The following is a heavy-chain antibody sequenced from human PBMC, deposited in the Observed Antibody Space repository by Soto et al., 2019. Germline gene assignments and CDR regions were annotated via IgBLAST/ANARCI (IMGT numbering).Heavy chain of an antibody. Sequence: GGSLRLSCAASGFTFSSYAMSWVRQAPGKGLEWVSAISGSGGSTYYADSVQGRFTISRDKSKNTLYLQMNSLRAEDTAVYYCAKDPIGKYYYDSSGYPYYFDYWGQGTLVTVSS. V-gene: IGHV3-23*01. J-gene: IGHJ4*02. D-gene: IGHD3-22*01. CDR3: AKDPIGKYYYDSSGYPYYFDY. CDR2: ISGSGGST. CDR1: GFTFSSYA.